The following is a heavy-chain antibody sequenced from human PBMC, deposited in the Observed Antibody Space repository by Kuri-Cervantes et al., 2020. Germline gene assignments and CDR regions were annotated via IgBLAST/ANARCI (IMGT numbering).Heavy chain of an antibody. CDR1: GYTFTSYD. CDR3: AVLVVRGVIIPFDY. D-gene: IGHD3-10*01. V-gene: IGHV1-8*01. Sequence: ASVKVSCKASGYTFTSYDINWVRQATGQGLEWMGWMNPNSGNTGYAQKFQGRVTITRNTSISTAYMELSSLRSEDTAVYYCAVLVVRGVIIPFDYWGQGTLVTVSS. J-gene: IGHJ4*02. CDR2: MNPNSGNT.